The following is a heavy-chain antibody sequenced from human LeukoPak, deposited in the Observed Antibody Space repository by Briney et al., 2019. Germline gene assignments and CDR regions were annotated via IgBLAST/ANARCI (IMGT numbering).Heavy chain of an antibody. Sequence: SGPTLVNPTQTLTLTCTFSGFSLSTNGVAVGRIRQPPGKALEWLALIYWDDDKRYSPSLKSRLTITKDTSKNQVVLTLTNMDPVDTATYYCAHRPTATSGPSFDYWGQGTLVTVSS. D-gene: IGHD4-17*01. J-gene: IGHJ4*02. CDR1: GFSLSTNGVA. V-gene: IGHV2-5*02. CDR2: IYWDDDK. CDR3: AHRPTATSGPSFDY.